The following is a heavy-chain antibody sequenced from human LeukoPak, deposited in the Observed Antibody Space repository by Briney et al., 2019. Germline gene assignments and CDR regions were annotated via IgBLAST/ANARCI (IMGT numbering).Heavy chain of an antibody. J-gene: IGHJ3*02. CDR2: IYSGGST. Sequence: PGGSLRLSCAASGFTVSSNYMSWVRQAPGKGLEWVSVIYSGGSTYYADSVKGRFTISRDNSKNTLYLQMNSLRAEDTAVYYCARVRGKYYYDSSGYPVNAFDIWGQGTMVTVS. D-gene: IGHD3-22*01. V-gene: IGHV3-53*01. CDR1: GFTVSSNY. CDR3: ARVRGKYYYDSSGYPVNAFDI.